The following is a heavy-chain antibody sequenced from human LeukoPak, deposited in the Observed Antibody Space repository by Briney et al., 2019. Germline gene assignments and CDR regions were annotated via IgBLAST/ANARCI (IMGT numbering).Heavy chain of an antibody. CDR3: ARGRYYYDSSGYRFDP. CDR2: ISAYNGNT. CDR1: GYTFTSYG. J-gene: IGHJ5*02. Sequence: ASVKVSCKASGYTFTSYGISWVRQAPGQGLEWMGWISAYNGNTNYAQKLQGRVTMTTDTSTSTAYMELRSLRSDDTAVYYCARGRYYYDSSGYRFDPWGQGTLVTVSS. V-gene: IGHV1-18*01. D-gene: IGHD3-22*01.